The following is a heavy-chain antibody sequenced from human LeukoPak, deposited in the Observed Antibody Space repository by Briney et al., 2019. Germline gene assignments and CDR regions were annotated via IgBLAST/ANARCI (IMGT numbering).Heavy chain of an antibody. CDR1: GGSISSYY. CDR3: ARAICRDGYNCPPID. J-gene: IGHJ4*02. V-gene: IGHV4-59*01. Sequence: PSGTLSLTCTVSGGSISSYYWSWIRQPPGKGLEWIGYIYYSGSTNYNPSLKSRVTISVDTSKNQFSLKLSSVTAADTAVYYCARAICRDGYNCPPIDWGQGTLVTVSS. CDR2: IYYSGST. D-gene: IGHD5-24*01.